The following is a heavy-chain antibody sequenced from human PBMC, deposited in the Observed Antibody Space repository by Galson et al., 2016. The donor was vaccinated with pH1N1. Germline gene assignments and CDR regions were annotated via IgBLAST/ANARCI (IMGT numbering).Heavy chain of an antibody. CDR3: ARAGSSWDTYYYYYGMEV. V-gene: IGHV3-7*03. CDR1: GFTFNSYW. D-gene: IGHD6-13*01. Sequence: SLRLSCAASGFTFNSYWMSWVRQAPGKGLEWVANIKQDGSEKYYVDSVKGRFTISRDNAKNSLYLLMNSLRAEDTAVYYCARAGSSWDTYYYYYGMEVWGQGTTVTVS. J-gene: IGHJ6*02. CDR2: IKQDGSEK.